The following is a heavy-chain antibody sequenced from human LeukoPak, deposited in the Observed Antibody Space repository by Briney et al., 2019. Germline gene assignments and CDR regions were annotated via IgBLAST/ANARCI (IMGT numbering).Heavy chain of an antibody. J-gene: IGHJ4*02. CDR1: GFTFSNAY. V-gene: IGHV3-15*01. CDR2: VKTKTDGGTT. Sequence: GGSLRLSCAASGFTFSNAYMSWVRQAPGKGLEWVGRVKTKTDGGTTDYAAPVKDRFTISRDDSQNSLYLQINSLKTDDTAVYYCAYYGSGAIRFWGQGTLVTVSS. CDR3: AYYGSGAIRF. D-gene: IGHD3-10*01.